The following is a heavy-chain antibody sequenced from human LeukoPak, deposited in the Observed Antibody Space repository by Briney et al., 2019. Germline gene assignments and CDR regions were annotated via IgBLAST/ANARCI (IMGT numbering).Heavy chain of an antibody. CDR2: TYYRSKWYN. D-gene: IGHD3-16*01. J-gene: IGHJ5*02. Sequence: SQTLSLTCAISGDSVSSNSAGWSRIRQSPSRGLEWLGRTYYRSKWYNDYAVSVKSRITINPDTSKNQLSLQLNSVTPEDTAVYYCARGGGAIATWGQGTLVTVPS. CDR1: GDSVSSNSAG. CDR3: ARGGGAIAT. V-gene: IGHV6-1*01.